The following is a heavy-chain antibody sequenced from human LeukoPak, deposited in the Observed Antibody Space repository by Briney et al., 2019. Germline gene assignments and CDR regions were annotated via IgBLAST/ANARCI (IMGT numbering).Heavy chain of an antibody. V-gene: IGHV1-46*01. CDR3: ARDEGESGSHLGAIVDP. D-gene: IGHD1-26*01. CDR2: INPSGGST. J-gene: IGHJ5*02. CDR1: GYTFTSYD. Sequence: ASVKVSCKASGYTFTSYDINWVRQAPGQGLEWMGIINPSGGSTNYAQKFQGRVTMTGDMSASTVYMELTSLRSEDTAVYYCARDEGESGSHLGAIVDPWGQGTLVTVSS.